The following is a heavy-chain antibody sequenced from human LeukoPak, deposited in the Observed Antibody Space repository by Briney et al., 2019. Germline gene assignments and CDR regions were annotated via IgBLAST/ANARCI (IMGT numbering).Heavy chain of an antibody. D-gene: IGHD2-2*01. CDR3: ARSANRGRLGGCSSTSCSYYYYGMDV. Sequence: GASVKVSCKASGYTFTSYYMHWVRQAPGQGLEWMGIINPSGGSTSYAQKFQGRVTMTRDTSTSTVYMELSSLRSEDTAVYYCARSANRGRLGGCSSTSCSYYYYGMDVRGKGTTVTVSS. V-gene: IGHV1-46*01. J-gene: IGHJ6*04. CDR1: GYTFTSYY. CDR2: INPSGGST.